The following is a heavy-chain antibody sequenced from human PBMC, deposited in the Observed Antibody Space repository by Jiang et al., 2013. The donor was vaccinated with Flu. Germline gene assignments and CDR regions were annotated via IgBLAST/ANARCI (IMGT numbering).Heavy chain of an antibody. Sequence: LEWIGYIHHSGSTNYNPSLKSRVTISVDASKNQFSLKVNSVTAADTAVYYCARQRGLYFDYWGQGTLVTVSS. CDR3: ARQRGLYFDY. V-gene: IGHV4-59*08. CDR2: IHHSGST. J-gene: IGHJ4*02.